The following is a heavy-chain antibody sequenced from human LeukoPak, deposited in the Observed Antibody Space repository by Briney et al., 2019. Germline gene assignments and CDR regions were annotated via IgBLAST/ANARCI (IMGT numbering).Heavy chain of an antibody. CDR1: GGTFSSYA. CDR2: IIPILGIA. Sequence: ASVKVSCKASGGTFSSYAISWVRQAPGQGLEWMGRIIPILGIANYAQKFQGRVTITADKSTSTAYMELSSLRSEDTAVYYCATMITFGGVIVGGWFDPWGQGTLVTVSS. J-gene: IGHJ5*02. V-gene: IGHV1-69*04. CDR3: ATMITFGGVIVGGWFDP. D-gene: IGHD3-16*02.